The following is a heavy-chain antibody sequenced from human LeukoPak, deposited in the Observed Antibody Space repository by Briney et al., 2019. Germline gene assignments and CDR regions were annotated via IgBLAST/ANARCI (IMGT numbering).Heavy chain of an antibody. D-gene: IGHD2-2*01. V-gene: IGHV4-34*01. CDR1: DGSFSGYY. CDR2: INHSGST. Sequence: ASETLSLTCAVYDGSFSGYYWSWIRQPPGKGLEWIGEINHSGSTNYNPSLKSRVTISVDTSKNQFSLKLSSVTAADTAVYYCARQGDTSCWENWGQGTLVTVSS. J-gene: IGHJ4*02. CDR3: ARQGDTSCWEN.